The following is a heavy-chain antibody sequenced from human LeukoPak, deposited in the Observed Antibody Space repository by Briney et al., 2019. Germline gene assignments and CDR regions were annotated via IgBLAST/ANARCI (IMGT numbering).Heavy chain of an antibody. Sequence: GGSLRLSCAASGFTFSSYAMHWVRQAPGKGLEWVAVISYDGSNKYYADPVKGRFTISRDNSKNTLYLQMNSLRAEDTAVYYCARDLEWFGEFLPRGFDYWGQGTLVTVSS. CDR2: ISYDGSNK. V-gene: IGHV3-30-3*01. D-gene: IGHD3-10*01. CDR3: ARDLEWFGEFLPRGFDY. J-gene: IGHJ4*02. CDR1: GFTFSSYA.